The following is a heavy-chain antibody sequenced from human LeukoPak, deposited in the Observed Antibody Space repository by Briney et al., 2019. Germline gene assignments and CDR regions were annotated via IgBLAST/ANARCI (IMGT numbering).Heavy chain of an antibody. CDR2: ISSSGSTI. D-gene: IGHD6-13*01. CDR3: ARVRVSSSWGSGRYMDV. V-gene: IGHV3-11*04. J-gene: IGHJ6*03. CDR1: GFTFSDYY. Sequence: GGSLRLSRAASGFTFSDYYMSWIRQAPGKGLEWVSYISSSGSTIYYADSVKGRFTISRDNAKNSLYLQMSSLRAEDTAVYYCARVRVSSSWGSGRYMDVWGKGTTVTVSS.